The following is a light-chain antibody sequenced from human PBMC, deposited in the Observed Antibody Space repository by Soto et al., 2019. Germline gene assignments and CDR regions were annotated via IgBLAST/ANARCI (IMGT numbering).Light chain of an antibody. CDR2: SNN. V-gene: IGLV1-44*01. Sequence: QSVLTQPPSASGTPGQRVTFSCSGSNSNIGSNPVNWYQQLPGTAPRLLIYSNNQRPSGVPDRFSGSKSGTSASLAISWLLSEDEADYFCSTWDDSVAGLVIFGGGTKLTVL. CDR3: STWDDSVAGLVI. CDR1: NSNIGSNP. J-gene: IGLJ2*01.